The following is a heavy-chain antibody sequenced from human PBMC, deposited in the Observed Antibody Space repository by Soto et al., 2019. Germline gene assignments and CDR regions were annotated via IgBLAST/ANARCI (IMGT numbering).Heavy chain of an antibody. CDR2: ISSNGGST. CDR3: ARTSGYAFDY. Sequence: PGGSLRLPCAASGFTFSSYAMHWGRQAPGKGLEYVSVISSNGGSTYYANSVKGRFTISRDNSKNTLYLQMGSLRAEDMAVYYCARTSGYAFDYWGQGTLVTVSS. D-gene: IGHD5-12*01. CDR1: GFTFSSYA. J-gene: IGHJ4*02. V-gene: IGHV3-64*01.